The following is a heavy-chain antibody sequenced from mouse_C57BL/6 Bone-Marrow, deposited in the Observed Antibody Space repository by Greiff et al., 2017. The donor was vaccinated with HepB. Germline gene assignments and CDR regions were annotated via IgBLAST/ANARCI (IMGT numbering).Heavy chain of an antibody. J-gene: IGHJ3*01. CDR3: AREGLDSSGAWFAY. CDR1: GYTFTSYW. V-gene: IGHV1-69*01. CDR2: IDPSDSYT. D-gene: IGHD3-2*02. Sequence: QVQLQQPGAELVMPGASVKLSCKASGYTFTSYWMHWVKQRPGQGLEWIGEIDPSDSYTNYNQKFKGKSTLTVDKSSSTAYMQLSSLKSEDSAVYYCAREGLDSSGAWFAYWGQGTLVTVSA.